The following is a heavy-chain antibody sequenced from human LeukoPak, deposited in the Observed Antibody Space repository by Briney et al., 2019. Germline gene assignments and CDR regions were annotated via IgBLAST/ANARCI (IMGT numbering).Heavy chain of an antibody. D-gene: IGHD3-3*01. CDR1: GFTFSSYA. CDR2: INGSGGST. CDR3: AKSLLRPGY. Sequence: GGTLRLSCAASGFTFSSYAMSWVRQAPGKGLEWVSDINGSGGSTYYADSVKGRFTISRDNSKNTLYLQMNSLRAEDTAVYYCAKSLLRPGYWGQGTLVTVSS. J-gene: IGHJ4*02. V-gene: IGHV3-23*01.